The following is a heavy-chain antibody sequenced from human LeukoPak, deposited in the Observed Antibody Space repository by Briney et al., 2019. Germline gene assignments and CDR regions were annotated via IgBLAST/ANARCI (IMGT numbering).Heavy chain of an antibody. CDR1: GVSITTYY. CDR3: ARDLASNCSGGRCYLLGFDP. CDR2: IYHSGST. V-gene: IGHV4-59*13. Sequence: TSETLSLTCTVSGVSITTYYWSWIRQPPGKGLEWIGYIYHSGSTNYNPSLKSRVTISVDTSKNQFSLKLTSVTAADTAVYYCARDLASNCSGGRCYLLGFDPWGQGTLVTVSS. D-gene: IGHD2-15*01. J-gene: IGHJ5*02.